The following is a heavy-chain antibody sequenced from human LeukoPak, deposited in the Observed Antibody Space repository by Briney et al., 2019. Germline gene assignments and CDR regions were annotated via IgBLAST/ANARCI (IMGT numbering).Heavy chain of an antibody. Sequence: ASVKVSCKASGGTFSSYAISWVRQAPGQGLEWMGGIIPILGTANYAQKFQGRVTITTDESTSTAYMELSSLRSEDTAVYYCARDDCSGGSCYFDYWGEGTLVTVSS. J-gene: IGHJ4*02. CDR2: IIPILGTA. CDR1: GGTFSSYA. D-gene: IGHD2-15*01. CDR3: ARDDCSGGSCYFDY. V-gene: IGHV1-69*05.